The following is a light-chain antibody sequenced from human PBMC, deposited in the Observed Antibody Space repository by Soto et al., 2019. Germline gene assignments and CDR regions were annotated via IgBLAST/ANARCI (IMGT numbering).Light chain of an antibody. J-gene: IGKJ4*01. CDR2: AAS. V-gene: IGKV1-17*02. CDR1: QGISYY. CDR3: LQHISFPLT. Sequence: DIQLTQSPSFLSASVGDRVTITCRASQGISYYLAWFQQKPGKVPKRLIYAASNLQSGVPSRFSGSGSGTEFTLTISNLQPEDFATYYCLQHISFPLTFGGGTKVDI.